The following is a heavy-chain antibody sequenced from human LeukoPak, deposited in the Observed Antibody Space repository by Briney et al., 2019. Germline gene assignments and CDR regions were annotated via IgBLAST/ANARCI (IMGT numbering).Heavy chain of an antibody. J-gene: IGHJ4*02. D-gene: IGHD6-19*01. V-gene: IGHV4-31*03. Sequence: SQTLSLTCTVSGGSISSGGYYWSWIRQHPGKGLEWIGYIYYSGSTYYNPSLKSRVTISVDTSKNQFSLKLSSVTAADTAVYYCARVPKASGWYHYWGQGTLVTVSS. CDR2: IYYSGST. CDR3: ARVPKASGWYHY. CDR1: GGSISSGGYY.